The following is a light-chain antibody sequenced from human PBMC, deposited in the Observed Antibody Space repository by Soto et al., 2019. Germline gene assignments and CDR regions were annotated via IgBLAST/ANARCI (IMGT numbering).Light chain of an antibody. CDR2: KAS. CDR3: HQYNNYSPRT. Sequence: DIQMTQSPSTLSASVGDRVTITCRASQTSNWLAWYQQKPGKAPKLLIYKASSLESGVPSRFSGSGSGTEFTLTLSSVQPDDFATYYCHQYNNYSPRTFGQPTKVEI. J-gene: IGKJ1*01. V-gene: IGKV1-5*03. CDR1: QTSNW.